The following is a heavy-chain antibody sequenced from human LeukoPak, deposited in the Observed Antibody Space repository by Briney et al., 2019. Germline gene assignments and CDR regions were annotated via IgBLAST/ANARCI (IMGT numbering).Heavy chain of an antibody. CDR1: GFTFSSYA. D-gene: IGHD1-26*01. CDR2: ISGSGGST. V-gene: IGHV3-23*01. CDR3: AKERSASIVGDYDFDY. Sequence: GGSLRLSCAASGFTFSSYAMSWVRQAPGKGLEWVSAISGSGGSTYYVDSVKGRFTISRDNSKNTLYLQMNSLRAEDTAVYYCAKERSASIVGDYDFDYWGQGTLVTVSS. J-gene: IGHJ4*02.